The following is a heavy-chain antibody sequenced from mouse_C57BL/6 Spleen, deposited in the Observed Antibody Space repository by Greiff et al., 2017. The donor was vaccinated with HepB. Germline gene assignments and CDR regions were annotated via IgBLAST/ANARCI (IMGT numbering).Heavy chain of an antibody. CDR2: IYPGSGNT. CDR1: GYTFTDYY. Sequence: VQRVESGAELVRPGASVKLSCKASGYTFTDYYINWVKQRPGQGLEWIARIYPGSGNTYYNEKFKGKATLTAEKSSSTAYMQRSSLTSEDSAVYFCARNIRDYFDYWGQGTTLTVSS. D-gene: IGHD1-1*01. CDR3: ARNIRDYFDY. V-gene: IGHV1-76*01. J-gene: IGHJ2*01.